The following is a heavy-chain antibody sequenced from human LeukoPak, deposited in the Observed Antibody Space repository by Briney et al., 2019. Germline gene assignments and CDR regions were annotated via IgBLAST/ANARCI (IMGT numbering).Heavy chain of an antibody. V-gene: IGHV1-3*01. D-gene: IGHD4-17*01. CDR1: GYTFTGYA. CDR2: INAGNGNT. J-gene: IGHJ5*02. CDR3: ARDLLSPISTVTREGRFDP. Sequence: GASVKVSCKASGYTFTGYAMHWVRQAPGQRLEWMGWINAGNGNTKYSQKFQGRVTITRDTSASTAYMELSSLRSEDTAVYYCARDLLSPISTVTREGRFDPWGQGTLVTVSS.